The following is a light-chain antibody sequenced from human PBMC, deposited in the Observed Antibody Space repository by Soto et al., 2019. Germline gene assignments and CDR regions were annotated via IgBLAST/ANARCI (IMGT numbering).Light chain of an antibody. CDR2: GAS. CDR1: QSVSSSY. CDR3: QQYGSSWGT. J-gene: IGKJ5*01. V-gene: IGKV3-20*01. Sequence: EIVLTQSPGTLSLSPGERDTLSCRASQSVSSSYLAWYQQKPGQAPRLLIYGASSRATGIPDRFSGSGSGTDFTLTISRLETEDFAVYYCQQYGSSWGTFGQGTRLEIK.